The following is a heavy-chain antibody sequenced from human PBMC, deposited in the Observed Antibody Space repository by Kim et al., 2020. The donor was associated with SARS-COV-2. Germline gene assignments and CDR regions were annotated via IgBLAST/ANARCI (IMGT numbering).Heavy chain of an antibody. CDR3: ARDAPSVGEDRVYWYFDL. Sequence: GGSLRLSCAASGFTVSSNYMSWVRQAPGKGLEWVSVIYSGGSTYYADSVKGRFTISRHNSKNTLYLQMNSLRAEDTAVYYCARDAPSVGEDRVYWYFDLWDRGTLVTVSS. CDR2: IYSGGST. V-gene: IGHV3-53*04. D-gene: IGHD1-26*01. CDR1: GFTVSSNY. J-gene: IGHJ2*01.